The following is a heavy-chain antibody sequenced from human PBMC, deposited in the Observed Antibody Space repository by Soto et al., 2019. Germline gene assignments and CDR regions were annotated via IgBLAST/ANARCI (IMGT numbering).Heavy chain of an antibody. Sequence: PSETLSLTCTVSGASISGFYWSWIRKSAGKGLEWIGRIYASGTTDYNPSLKSRVMMSVDTSKKQFSLKLRSVTAADTAVYYCVRDGTKTLRDWFDPWGQGISVTVSS. CDR1: GASISGFY. J-gene: IGHJ5*02. V-gene: IGHV4-4*07. CDR2: IYASGTT. CDR3: VRDGTKTLRDWFDP. D-gene: IGHD1-1*01.